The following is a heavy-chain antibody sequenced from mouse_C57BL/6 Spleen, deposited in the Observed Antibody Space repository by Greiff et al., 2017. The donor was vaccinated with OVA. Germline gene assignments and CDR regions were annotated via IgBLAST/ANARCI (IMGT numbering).Heavy chain of an antibody. CDR3: AIPIYYYGRDYYAMDD. J-gene: IGHJ4*01. CDR2: IHPSDSDT. Sequence: QVTLKESGAELVKPGASVKVSCKASGYTFTSYWMHWVKQRPGQGLEWIGRIHPSDSDTNYNQKFKGKATLTVDKSSSTAYMQLSSLTSEDSAVYYCAIPIYYYGRDYYAMDDWGQGTSVTVSS. CDR1: GYTFTSYW. V-gene: IGHV1-74*01. D-gene: IGHD1-1*01.